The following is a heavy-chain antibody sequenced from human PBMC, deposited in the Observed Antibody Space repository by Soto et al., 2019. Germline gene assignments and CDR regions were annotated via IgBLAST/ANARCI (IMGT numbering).Heavy chain of an antibody. V-gene: IGHV3-48*02. CDR3: ARDLRTP. CDR2: ISSRSATI. Sequence: GGSLRLSWAASGCTFSSSSMNWVRQATGKGLEWISYISSRSATIYYADSVKGRFTISRDNAKNSLYLQMDSLRDEDTAVYYCARDLRTPWGQGTLVTVSS. J-gene: IGHJ5*02. CDR1: GCTFSSSS.